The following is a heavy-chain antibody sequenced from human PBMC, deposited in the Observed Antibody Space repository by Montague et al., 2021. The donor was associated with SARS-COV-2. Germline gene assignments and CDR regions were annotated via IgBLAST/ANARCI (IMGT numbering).Heavy chain of an antibody. CDR3: ARGRRPEVVPGAGPAGRAFDI. D-gene: IGHD2-2*01. J-gene: IGHJ3*02. CDR1: GGSFSNYY. CDR2: VNQSGTT. Sequence: SETLSLTCALSGGSFSNYYWSWIRQPPGKGLEWIGEVNQSGTTIYNPSVKSGVTISEDTSKNQFYLRLNSVTAADTAVYYCARGRRPEVVPGAGPAGRAFDIWGQGTMVTVSS. V-gene: IGHV4-34*01.